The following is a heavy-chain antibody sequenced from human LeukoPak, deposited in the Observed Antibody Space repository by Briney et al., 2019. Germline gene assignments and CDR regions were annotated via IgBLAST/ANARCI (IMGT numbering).Heavy chain of an antibody. Sequence: KRGESLKISCKGSGYNFTNYWIDWVRQMPGKGPEWMGIIYPGDSDTRYSPSFQGQVTISADKSISTASLQWSSLKASDTAMYYCAMRTGGYYYGMDVWGQGTTVTVSS. D-gene: IGHD1-14*01. CDR2: IYPGDSDT. CDR1: GYNFTNYW. CDR3: AMRTGGYYYGMDV. J-gene: IGHJ6*02. V-gene: IGHV5-51*01.